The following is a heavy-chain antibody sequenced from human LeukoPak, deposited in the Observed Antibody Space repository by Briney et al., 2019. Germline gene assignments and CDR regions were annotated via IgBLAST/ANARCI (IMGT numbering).Heavy chain of an antibody. V-gene: IGHV3-23*01. CDR1: GFIFSHYD. Sequence: PGGTLRLSCAASGFIFSHYDMNWVRQAPGKGLGWVSGITSRSTTYYADSVKGRFTISRDNSKNMVWLQINSPTAEDTATYYCAKDGNWARFEDWGQGTLVTVSS. D-gene: IGHD7-27*01. CDR3: AKDGNWARFED. J-gene: IGHJ4*02. CDR2: ITSRSTT.